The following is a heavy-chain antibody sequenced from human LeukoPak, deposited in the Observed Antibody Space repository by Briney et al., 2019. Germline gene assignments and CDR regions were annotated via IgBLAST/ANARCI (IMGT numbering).Heavy chain of an antibody. CDR2: ISGYNGIS. D-gene: IGHD3-3*01. V-gene: IGHV1-18*01. CDR3: ARSHDFWSARKGDYFDP. CDR1: GYTFGSYY. Sequence: GASVKVSCKASGYTFGSYYISWVRQAPGQGLEWMGWISGYNGISKIAQKLQDRVTMTGDKATTTVYMELKRLIFDDTAVYYCARSHDFWSARKGDYFDPWGQGTLVTVSS. J-gene: IGHJ4*02.